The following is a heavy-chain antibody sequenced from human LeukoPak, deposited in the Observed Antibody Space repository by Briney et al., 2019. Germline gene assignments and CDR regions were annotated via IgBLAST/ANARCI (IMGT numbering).Heavy chain of an antibody. V-gene: IGHV4-30-4*01. CDR2: IYYSGST. CDR1: GGSISSGDYY. D-gene: IGHD2-15*01. CDR3: TRYCSGGSCYENNWFDP. Sequence: SETLSLTCTVSGGSISSGDYYWRWIRQPPGKGLEWIVYIYYSGSTYYNPSLKSRVTISVYTSKNQFSLKLSSVTAADTAVYYCTRYCSGGSCYENNWFDPWGQGTLVTVSS. J-gene: IGHJ5*02.